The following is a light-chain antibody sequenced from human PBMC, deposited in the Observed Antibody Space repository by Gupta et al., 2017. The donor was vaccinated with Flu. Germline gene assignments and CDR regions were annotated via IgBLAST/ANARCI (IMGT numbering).Light chain of an antibody. V-gene: IGKV3-20*01. Sequence: ETVMTQSPGTLSLSPGERAALFCRSSPSVASNYVAWYQHKPGRAPRLLIYGARFRATGVPDRFSGSGSGTDFTFTISRVEPEDSAVYFCQQYWSSPPTFGRGT. CDR1: PSVASNY. CDR3: QQYWSSPPT. J-gene: IGKJ5*01. CDR2: GAR.